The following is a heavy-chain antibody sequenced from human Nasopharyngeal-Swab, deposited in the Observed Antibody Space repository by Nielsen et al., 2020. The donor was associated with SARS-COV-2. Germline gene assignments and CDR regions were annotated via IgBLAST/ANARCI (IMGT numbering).Heavy chain of an antibody. J-gene: IGHJ6*02. CDR3: AIPYCSGGSCYLYYGMDV. CDR2: INHSGST. Sequence: LETLSLTCAVYGGSFSGYYWSWIRQPPGKGLEWIGEINHSGSTNYNPSLKSRVTISVDTSKNQFSLKLSSVTAADTAVYYCAIPYCSGGSCYLYYGMDVWGQGTTVTVSS. CDR1: GGSFSGYY. V-gene: IGHV4-34*01. D-gene: IGHD2-15*01.